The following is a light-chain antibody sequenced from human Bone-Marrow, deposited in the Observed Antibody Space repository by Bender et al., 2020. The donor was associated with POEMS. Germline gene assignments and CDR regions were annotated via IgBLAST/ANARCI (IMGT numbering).Light chain of an antibody. J-gene: IGLJ3*02. CDR2: QDN. V-gene: IGLV3-1*01. Sequence: SYELTQPPSVSVSPGQTASITCSGDQLGHNYACWYHQKSGQSPLLVIYQDNKRPSGIPERFSGSNSGNTATLTISGTQAMDEADYYCQTWDNNVGVFGKGTKLTVL. CDR3: QTWDNNVGV. CDR1: QLGHNY.